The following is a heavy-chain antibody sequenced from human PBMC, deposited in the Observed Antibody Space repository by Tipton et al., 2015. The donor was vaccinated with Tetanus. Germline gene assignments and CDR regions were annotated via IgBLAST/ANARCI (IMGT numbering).Heavy chain of an antibody. V-gene: IGHV4-59*11. D-gene: IGHD6-13*01. CDR1: GDSISSHY. CDR2: FSYSGSS. J-gene: IGHJ5*02. CDR3: ARDGKQQLGWFDP. Sequence: TLSLTCTVSGDSISSHYWNWIRQPPGKGLEWIGYFSYSGSSNYNPSLKSRVTISVDTSKNQFSLNLSSVTAAGTAVYYCARDGKQQLGWFDPWGQGTLVTVSS.